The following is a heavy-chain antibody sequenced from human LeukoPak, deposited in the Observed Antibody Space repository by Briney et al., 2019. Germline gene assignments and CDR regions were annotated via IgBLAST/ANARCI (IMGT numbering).Heavy chain of an antibody. J-gene: IGHJ3*02. Sequence: GASVKVSCKASGYTFTSYYMHWVRQAPGQGLEWMGIINPSGGSTSYAQKFQGRVTMTRDTSTSTVYMELTRLTSDDTAVYFCARSGSGSSWYGGTMWSFDIWGQGTLVTASS. CDR2: INPSGGST. CDR1: GYTFTSYY. CDR3: ARSGSGSSWYGGTMWSFDI. D-gene: IGHD6-13*01. V-gene: IGHV1-46*01.